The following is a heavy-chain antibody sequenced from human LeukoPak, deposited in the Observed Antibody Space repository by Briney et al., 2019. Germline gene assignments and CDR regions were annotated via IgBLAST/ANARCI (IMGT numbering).Heavy chain of an antibody. CDR1: GGSISSSSYY. Sequence: SSETLSLTCTVSGGSISSSSYYWGWIRQPPGKGLEWIGSIYYSGSTYYNPSLKSRVTISVDTSKNRFSLKLSSVTAADTAVYYCARLDRFLALDYWGQGTLVTVSS. CDR2: IYYSGST. V-gene: IGHV4-39*01. D-gene: IGHD3-3*01. CDR3: ARLDRFLALDY. J-gene: IGHJ4*02.